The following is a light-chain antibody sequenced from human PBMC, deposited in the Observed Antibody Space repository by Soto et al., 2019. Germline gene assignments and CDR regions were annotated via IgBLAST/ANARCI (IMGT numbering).Light chain of an antibody. J-gene: IGKJ5*01. CDR1: QSISIY. CDR3: QQYYTLPS. CDR2: TAS. V-gene: IGKV1-39*01. Sequence: IQMTQSPSSLSVSVRDRVTITCRASQSISIYVNWYQQKSGRAPKLLIYTASSLQSGVPSRFSGSGSGTDFTLTISGLQPEDFAPYYCQQYYTLPSFGQATRLE.